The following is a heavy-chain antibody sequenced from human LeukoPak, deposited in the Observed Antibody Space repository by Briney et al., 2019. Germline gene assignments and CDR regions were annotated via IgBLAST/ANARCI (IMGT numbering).Heavy chain of an antibody. D-gene: IGHD4-17*01. CDR3: ARVLGYGDPPHY. V-gene: IGHV1-18*01. CDR1: GYTFTSYG. CDR2: ISAYNGNT. J-gene: IGHJ4*02. Sequence: ASVKVSCKASGYTFTSYGISWVRQAPGQGLEWMGWISAYNGNTNYAQKLQGRVTMTTDTSTSTAYTELRSLRSDDTAVYYCARVLGYGDPPHYWGQGTLVTVSS.